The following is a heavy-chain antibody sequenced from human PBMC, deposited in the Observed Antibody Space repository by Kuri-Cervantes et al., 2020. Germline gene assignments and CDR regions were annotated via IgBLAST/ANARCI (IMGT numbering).Heavy chain of an antibody. D-gene: IGHD3-10*01. CDR1: GFTFSSYA. CDR2: IWYDGSNK. CDR3: ARSRGFRANYYYGMDV. V-gene: IGHV3-33*08. Sequence: GESLKISCAASGFTFSSYAMHWVRQAPGKGLEWVAVIWYDGSNKYYADSVKGRFTISRDNSKNTLYLQMNSLRAEDTAVYYCARSRGFRANYYYGMDVWGQGTTVTVSS. J-gene: IGHJ6*02.